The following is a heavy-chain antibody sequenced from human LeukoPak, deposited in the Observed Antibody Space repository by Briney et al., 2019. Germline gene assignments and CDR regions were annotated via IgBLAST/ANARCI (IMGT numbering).Heavy chain of an antibody. J-gene: IGHJ6*02. V-gene: IGHV3-30-3*01. Sequence: PGGSLRLSCAASGFTFSSYAMHWVRQAPGKGLEWVAVISYDGSNKYYADSVKGRFTISRDNSKNTLYLQMNSLRAEDTAVYYCATLVVAANYGMDVWGQGTTVTVSS. D-gene: IGHD2-15*01. CDR3: ATLVVAANYGMDV. CDR2: ISYDGSNK. CDR1: GFTFSSYA.